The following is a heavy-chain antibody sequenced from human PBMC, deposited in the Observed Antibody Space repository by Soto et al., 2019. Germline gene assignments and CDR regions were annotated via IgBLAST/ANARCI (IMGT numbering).Heavy chain of an antibody. CDR1: GYSFTNYW. CDR2: IYPGDSET. D-gene: IGHD6-19*01. CDR3: ARQKGIAGSGTGYYGMKV. V-gene: IGHV5-51*01. J-gene: IGHJ6*04. Sequence: GESLKISCKGSGYSFTNYWFGWVRQLPGKGLAWMGIIYPGDSETRYGPSFQGRVIISADRSISTAYLQWSILKTSDTATYYCARQKGIAGSGTGYYGMKVWGKGTTVTVSS.